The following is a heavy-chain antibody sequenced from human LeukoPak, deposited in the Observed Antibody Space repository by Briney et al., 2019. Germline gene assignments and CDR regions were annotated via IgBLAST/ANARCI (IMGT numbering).Heavy chain of an antibody. CDR2: ISGSGGST. V-gene: IGHV3-23*01. CDR3: AKDIYSSSWYSKYGMDV. J-gene: IGHJ6*02. CDR1: GSTFSSSA. Sequence: PGGSLRLSCAASGSTFSSSAMSWVRQAPGKGLEWVSTISGSGGSTYYADSVQGRFTISRDNSKNTLDLQMNSLRADDTAVYYCAKDIYSSSWYSKYGMDVWGQGTTVTVSS. D-gene: IGHD6-13*01.